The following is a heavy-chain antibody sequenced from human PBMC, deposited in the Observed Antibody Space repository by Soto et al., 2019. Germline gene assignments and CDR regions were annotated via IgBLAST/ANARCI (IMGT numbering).Heavy chain of an antibody. Sequence: QVQLQQWGAGLLKPSETLSLTCAVYGGSFSGYYCRWIRQPPGKGLEWIGEINHSGSTNYNPSLKCRVTISVDTSRNQFSLKLSSVTAADTAVYYCARGMHGAIGVPAAIRVDWFDPWGQGTLVTVSS. CDR1: GGSFSGYY. CDR2: INHSGST. D-gene: IGHD2-2*01. V-gene: IGHV4-34*01. CDR3: ARGMHGAIGVPAAIRVDWFDP. J-gene: IGHJ5*02.